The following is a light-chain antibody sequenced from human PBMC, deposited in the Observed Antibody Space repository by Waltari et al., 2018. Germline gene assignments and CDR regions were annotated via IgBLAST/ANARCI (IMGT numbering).Light chain of an antibody. J-gene: IGKJ5*01. CDR3: MQGTHWPPIT. CDR2: KVS. Sequence: DVVMTQSPLSLPVTLGQPASISCRSSQSLVHSDGNTFLNWFQHRPGQSPRRLIYKVSNRGFGVPDRVSGSGSGTDFTLKISRVEAEDVGVYYCMQGTHWPPITFGQGTRLEIK. V-gene: IGKV2-30*02. CDR1: QSLVHSDGNTF.